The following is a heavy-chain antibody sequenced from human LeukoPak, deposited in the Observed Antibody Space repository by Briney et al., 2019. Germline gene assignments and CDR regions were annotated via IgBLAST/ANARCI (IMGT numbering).Heavy chain of an antibody. CDR3: ARDSGRPPTSFDY. CDR1: GGTFNHFG. J-gene: IGHJ4*02. Sequence: SVKVSCKASGGTFNHFGINWVRQAPGQGLEWMGRIIPILDLTKYAPKIQDRVTITADKSTSTAYMELNSLRSEDTAVYFCARDSGRPPTSFDYWGQGTLVTVSS. CDR2: IIPILDLT. D-gene: IGHD1-1*01. V-gene: IGHV1-69*04.